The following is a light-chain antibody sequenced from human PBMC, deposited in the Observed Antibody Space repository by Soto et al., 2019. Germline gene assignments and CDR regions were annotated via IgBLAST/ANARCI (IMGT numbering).Light chain of an antibody. J-gene: IGKJ2*01. CDR2: DAY. V-gene: IGKV3-11*01. CDR1: QSVSSY. CDR3: QQRSNWPPYT. Sequence: EIVLTQSPATLSLSPGERATLSCRASQSVSSYLAWYQQKPAQAPRLLIYDAYNRATAIPARFSGSGSGTDLTLTISSLEPEDFAVYYCQQRSNWPPYTFGQGTKLEIK.